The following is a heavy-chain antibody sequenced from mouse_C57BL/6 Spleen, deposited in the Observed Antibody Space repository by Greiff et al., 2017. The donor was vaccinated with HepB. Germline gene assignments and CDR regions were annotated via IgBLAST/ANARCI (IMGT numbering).Heavy chain of an antibody. CDR2: ITSGGSYT. CDR1: GFTFSSYG. Sequence: EVQGVESGGDLVKPGGSLKLSCAASGFTFSSYGMSWVRQTPDKRLEWVATITSGGSYTYYPDSVKGRFTISRDKAKNTLYLQMSSLTSEDTAMYYCASGYYVEPAGFAYWGQGTLVTVSA. J-gene: IGHJ3*01. V-gene: IGHV5-6*01. D-gene: IGHD2-3*01. CDR3: ASGYYVEPAGFAY.